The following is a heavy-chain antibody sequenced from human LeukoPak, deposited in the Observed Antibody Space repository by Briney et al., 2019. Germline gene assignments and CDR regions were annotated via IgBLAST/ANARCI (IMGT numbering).Heavy chain of an antibody. V-gene: IGHV4-30-2*01. CDR3: ARFSPRAMGNYLDF. CDR2: IYPRGST. J-gene: IGHJ4*02. D-gene: IGHD7-27*01. Sequence: PSQTLSLTCAVSGGSISSGSYSWSWIRQPLGKGLEWIGYIYPRGSTYYNPSLKSRVILSLDKSANQFSLNLSSVTAADTAVYYCARFSPRAMGNYLDFWGQGTLVTVSS. CDR1: GGSISSGSYS.